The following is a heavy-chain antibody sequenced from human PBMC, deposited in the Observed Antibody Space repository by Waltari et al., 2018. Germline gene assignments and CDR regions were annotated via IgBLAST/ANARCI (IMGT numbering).Heavy chain of an antibody. Sequence: QVQLVESGGGVVQPGRSLRLSCAASGFTFSSYAMHWVRPAPGKGLEWVAVISYDGSNKYYADSVKGRFTISRDNSKNTLYLQMNSLRAEDTAVYYCARGYGDYGYYYYGMDVWGQGTTVTVSS. J-gene: IGHJ6*02. V-gene: IGHV3-30-3*01. CDR1: GFTFSSYA. CDR2: ISYDGSNK. CDR3: ARGYGDYGYYYYGMDV. D-gene: IGHD4-17*01.